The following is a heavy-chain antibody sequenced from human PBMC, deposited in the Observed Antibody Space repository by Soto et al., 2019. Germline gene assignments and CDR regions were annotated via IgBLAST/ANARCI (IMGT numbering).Heavy chain of an antibody. Sequence: QPGGSLRLSCAASGFTFSSYGMHWVRQAPGKGLEWVAVIWYDGSNKYYADSVKGRFTISRDNSKNTLYLQMNSLRAEDTAVYYCARDKRRYDFWSGSPSPYRTPNYGMDVWGQGTTVTVSS. CDR3: ARDKRRYDFWSGSPSPYRTPNYGMDV. CDR1: GFTFSSYG. V-gene: IGHV3-33*01. J-gene: IGHJ6*02. D-gene: IGHD3-3*01. CDR2: IWYDGSNK.